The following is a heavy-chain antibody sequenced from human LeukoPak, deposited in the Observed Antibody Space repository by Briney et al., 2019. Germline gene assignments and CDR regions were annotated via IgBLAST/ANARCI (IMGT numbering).Heavy chain of an antibody. V-gene: IGHV4-59*08. Sequence: SETLSLTCTVSGGSISSHYCSWIRQPPGKGLGWVGHIHYSGSTKYNPSLKSRVTISVDTSKNQFSLKLTSVTAADTAMYYCARHRVGSSFDDWGQGTLVTVSS. J-gene: IGHJ4*02. CDR2: IHYSGST. D-gene: IGHD6-13*01. CDR1: GGSISSHY. CDR3: ARHRVGSSFDD.